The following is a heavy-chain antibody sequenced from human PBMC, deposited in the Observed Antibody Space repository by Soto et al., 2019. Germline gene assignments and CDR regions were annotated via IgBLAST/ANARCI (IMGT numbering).Heavy chain of an antibody. Sequence: GGSLRLSCAASGFTFSSYAMHWVRQAPGKGLEWVAVISYDGSNKYYADSVKGRFTISRDNSKNTLYLQMNSLRAEDTAVYYCVRERQTHPGIAVAGAWFDPWGQGTLVTVSS. CDR3: VRERQTHPGIAVAGAWFDP. D-gene: IGHD6-19*01. CDR2: ISYDGSNK. V-gene: IGHV3-30-3*01. J-gene: IGHJ5*02. CDR1: GFTFSSYA.